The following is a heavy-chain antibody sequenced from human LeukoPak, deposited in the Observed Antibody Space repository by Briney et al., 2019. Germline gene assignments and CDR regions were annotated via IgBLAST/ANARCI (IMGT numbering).Heavy chain of an antibody. Sequence: SETLSLTCTVSGGSISSYYWSWIRQPPGKGLEWIGYIYYSGSTKYNPSLKSRVTISVDTSKNQFSLKLSSVTAADTAVYYCARDRSNALDYWGQGTLVTVSS. V-gene: IGHV4-59*01. D-gene: IGHD2-8*01. CDR2: IYYSGST. CDR1: GGSISSYY. CDR3: ARDRSNALDY. J-gene: IGHJ4*02.